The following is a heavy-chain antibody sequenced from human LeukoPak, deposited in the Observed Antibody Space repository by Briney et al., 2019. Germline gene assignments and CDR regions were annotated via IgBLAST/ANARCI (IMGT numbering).Heavy chain of an antibody. J-gene: IGHJ3*02. D-gene: IGHD7-27*01. V-gene: IGHV3-7*01. Sequence: PGGSLSLSCAASGFTFRSYWMGWVRQAPGKGLEWVANINQDGSDKQYVDSMKGRFTISRDNAKTSLYLQMNSLRAEDTAVYYCAKLGTDAFDIWGQGTMVTVSS. CDR1: GFTFRSYW. CDR2: INQDGSDK. CDR3: AKLGTDAFDI.